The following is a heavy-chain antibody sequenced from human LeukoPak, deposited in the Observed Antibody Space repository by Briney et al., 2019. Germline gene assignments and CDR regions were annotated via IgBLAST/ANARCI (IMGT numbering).Heavy chain of an antibody. CDR2: ISYDGSSK. D-gene: IGHD2-2*01. V-gene: IGHV3-30*04. J-gene: IGHJ6*02. Sequence: TGESLRLSCAASGFPFSSYAMHWVRQAPGKGLEWVAVISYDGSSKYYADSVKGRFTISRDNSKNTLYLQMNSLRAEDTALYYCARDNSVVPANPYFGMDVWGQGTTVTVSS. CDR3: ARDNSVVPANPYFGMDV. CDR1: GFPFSSYA.